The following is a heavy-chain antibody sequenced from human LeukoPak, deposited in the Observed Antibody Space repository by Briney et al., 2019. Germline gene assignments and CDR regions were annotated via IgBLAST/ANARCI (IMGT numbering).Heavy chain of an antibody. CDR1: GFTFSIYG. CDR2: ISYDGSNK. D-gene: IGHD3-3*01. Sequence: PGGSLRLSCAASGFTFSIYGMHWVRQAPGKGLEWVAVISYDGSNKYYADSVKGRFTISRDNSKNTLYLQMNGLRAEDTAVYYCAKCLMHYDFWSGSPHGMDVWGQGTTVTVSS. V-gene: IGHV3-30*18. J-gene: IGHJ6*02. CDR3: AKCLMHYDFWSGSPHGMDV.